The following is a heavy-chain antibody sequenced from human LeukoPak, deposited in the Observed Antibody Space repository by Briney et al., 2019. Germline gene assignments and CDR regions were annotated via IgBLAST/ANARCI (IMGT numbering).Heavy chain of an antibody. CDR3: ARYTGYSSGWYVPYYFDY. D-gene: IGHD6-19*01. CDR2: IYPGDSDT. CDR1: GYSFTSYW. V-gene: IGHV5-51*01. J-gene: IGHJ4*02. Sequence: GESLKISCKGSGYSFTSYWIGWVRQMPGKGLEWMGIIYPGDSDTRYSPSFQAQVTISADKSISTAYLQWSSLKASDTAMYYCARYTGYSSGWYVPYYFDYWGQGTLVTVSS.